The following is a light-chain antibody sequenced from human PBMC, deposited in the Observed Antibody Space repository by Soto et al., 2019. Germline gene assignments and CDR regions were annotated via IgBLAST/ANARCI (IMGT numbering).Light chain of an antibody. Sequence: EIVLKPSPGTLSLSPGERATLSCRTSQSVSSSYLAWYQQKPGQAPRLLIYGASSRATGIPGRFSGSGSGTDFTLTISRLEPEDFAVYYCQQYGSSPQTFGQGTKV. J-gene: IGKJ1*01. CDR3: QQYGSSPQT. V-gene: IGKV3-20*01. CDR2: GAS. CDR1: QSVSSSY.